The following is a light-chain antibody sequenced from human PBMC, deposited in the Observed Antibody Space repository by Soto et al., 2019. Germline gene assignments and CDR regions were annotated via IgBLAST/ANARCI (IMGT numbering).Light chain of an antibody. Sequence: QSALTQPRSVSGSPGQSVTISCTGTSSDVGTYDFVSWYQQLPVKATKLIIYDVNKPPSVVPDRFAGSKSANTSSLTISGRQADDEADYYCGSYAGRHPCVFGGGTKLTVL. CDR3: GSYAGRHPCV. V-gene: IGLV2-11*01. CDR2: DVN. CDR1: SSDVGTYDF. J-gene: IGLJ3*02.